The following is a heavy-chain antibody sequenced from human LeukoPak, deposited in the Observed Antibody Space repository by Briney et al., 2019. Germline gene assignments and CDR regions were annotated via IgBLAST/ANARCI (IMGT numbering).Heavy chain of an antibody. J-gene: IGHJ4*02. V-gene: IGHV4-34*01. CDR2: INHSGST. CDR1: GGSFSGYY. D-gene: IGHD4-23*01. Sequence: SETLPLTCAVYGGSFSGYYWSWIRQPPGKGLEWIGEINHSGSTNYNPSLKSRVTISVDTSKNQFSLKLSSVTAADTAVYYCARGAPDYGGNSDFDYWGQGTLVTVSS. CDR3: ARGAPDYGGNSDFDY.